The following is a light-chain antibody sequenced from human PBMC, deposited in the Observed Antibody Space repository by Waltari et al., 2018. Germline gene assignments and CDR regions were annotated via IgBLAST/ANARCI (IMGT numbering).Light chain of an antibody. CDR1: SSDVGAYNY. Sequence: QSALTQPASVSGSPGQSITISCTGTSSDVGAYNYVSWYQQHPGKAPKLMIYEVSNRPSGVSNRFSGSQSGNTASLTISGLQAEDEADYYCSSYTRSRTRVFGGGTKLTVL. CDR2: EVS. CDR3: SSYTRSRTRV. J-gene: IGLJ3*02. V-gene: IGLV2-14*01.